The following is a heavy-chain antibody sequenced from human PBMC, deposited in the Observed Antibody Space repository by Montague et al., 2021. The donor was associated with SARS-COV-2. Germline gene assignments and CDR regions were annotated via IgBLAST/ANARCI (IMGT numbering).Heavy chain of an antibody. Sequence: SETLSLTCPVSGVSVNSGSHYWSWIRHPPGKGLEWIGYVYYSGTTKYNPSLQSRVSISLDTSNKQFSLSLRSVTSADSAVYFRAREARGYSYGVFPGFDYWGLGVLVTVSS. D-gene: IGHD5-18*01. CDR2: VYYSGTT. J-gene: IGHJ4*02. V-gene: IGHV4-61*01. CDR1: GVSVNSGSHY. CDR3: AREARGYSYGVFPGFDY.